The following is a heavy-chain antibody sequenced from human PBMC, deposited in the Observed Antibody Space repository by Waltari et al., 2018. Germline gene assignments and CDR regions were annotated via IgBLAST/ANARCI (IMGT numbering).Heavy chain of an antibody. CDR1: SGYSFTNY. CDR2: IYTSGST. Sequence: VQLVQSGAEVKKPGESLKISCKASGYSFTNYWIAWVRQLPGKGLEWIGRIYTSGSTNYNPSLKSRVTISVDTSKNQFSLKLSSVTAADTAVYYCARDSGEWELLRSYYYYYMDVWGKGTTVTVSS. CDR3: ARDSGEWELLRSYYYYYMDV. D-gene: IGHD1-26*01. J-gene: IGHJ6*03. V-gene: IGHV4-4*07.